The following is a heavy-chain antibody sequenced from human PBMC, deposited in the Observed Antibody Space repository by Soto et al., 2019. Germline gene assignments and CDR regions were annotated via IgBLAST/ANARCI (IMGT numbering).Heavy chain of an antibody. CDR3: ARVPTYYDSSPFDY. J-gene: IGHJ4*02. V-gene: IGHV1-18*01. D-gene: IGHD3-22*01. CDR1: GYTFTSYG. Sequence: ASVKVSCKASGYTFTSYGISWVRQAPGQGLEWMGWISAYNGNTNYAQKLQGRVTMTTDTSTSTAYMELRSLRSDDTAVYYCARVPTYYDSSPFDYWGQGALVTVSS. CDR2: ISAYNGNT.